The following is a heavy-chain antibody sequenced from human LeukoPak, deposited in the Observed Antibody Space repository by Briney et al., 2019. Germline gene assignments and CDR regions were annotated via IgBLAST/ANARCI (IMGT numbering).Heavy chain of an antibody. J-gene: IGHJ5*02. CDR1: GGSISSYY. D-gene: IGHD6-6*01. V-gene: IGHV4-59*08. CDR2: IYYSGST. Sequence: SETLSLTCTVSGGSISSYYWSWIRQPPGKGLGWIGYIYYSGSTGSNPSLKSRVTISVDTSKNQFSLKLSSVTAADTAVYYCAGSPYSSSPYNWFDPWGQGTLVTVSS. CDR3: AGSPYSSSPYNWFDP.